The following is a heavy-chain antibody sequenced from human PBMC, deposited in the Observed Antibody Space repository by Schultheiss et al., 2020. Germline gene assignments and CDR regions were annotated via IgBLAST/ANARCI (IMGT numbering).Heavy chain of an antibody. D-gene: IGHD2-15*01. V-gene: IGHV4-59*01. CDR1: GGSISSYY. CDR3: ARAIVADDYYGMDV. CDR2: IYYSGST. Sequence: SETLSLTCTVSGGSISSYYWSWIRQPPGKGLEWIGYIYYSGSTNYNPSLKSRVTISVDTSKNQFSLKLSSVTAADTAVYYCARAIVADDYYGMDVWGQGTPVTVSS. J-gene: IGHJ6*02.